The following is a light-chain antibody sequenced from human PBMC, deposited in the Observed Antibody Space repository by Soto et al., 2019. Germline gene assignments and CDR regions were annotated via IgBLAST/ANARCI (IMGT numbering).Light chain of an antibody. CDR2: AAS. V-gene: IGKV1-17*01. Sequence: DIQMTQSPSSLSAFVGDRVTLTCRASQSISSYLNWYQQKPGKAPKRLIYAASSLQSGVPSRFSGSGSGTEFTLTISSLQPEDFATYYCLQHNSYPLTFGQGTKVDI. CDR1: QSISSY. CDR3: LQHNSYPLT. J-gene: IGKJ1*01.